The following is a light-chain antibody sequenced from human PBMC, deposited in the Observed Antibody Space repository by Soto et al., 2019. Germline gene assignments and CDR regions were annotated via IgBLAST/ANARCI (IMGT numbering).Light chain of an antibody. J-gene: IGLJ2*01. V-gene: IGLV2-11*01. CDR3: CSYVGSSGI. CDR2: DVS. Sequence: QSVLTQPRSVSGSPGRSVTISCTGTSSDVGGYNYVSWYQQHPGKAPKLMIYDVSKRPSGVPDRFSGSKSGNTASLTISGLQAEDEADYHCCSYVGSSGIFGGGTKLTVL. CDR1: SSDVGGYNY.